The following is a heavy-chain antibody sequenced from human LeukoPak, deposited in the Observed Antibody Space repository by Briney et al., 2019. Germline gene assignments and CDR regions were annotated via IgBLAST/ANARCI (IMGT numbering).Heavy chain of an antibody. D-gene: IGHD6-6*01. V-gene: IGHV3-23*01. Sequence: GGSLRLSCAASGFTFSAYAMSWVRQAPGKGLEWVSVISGSGGTTYYADSVKGRFTISRDNSKNTLYLQTNSLRAEDTAVYYCARGASIAARSYYYYGMDVWGQGTTVTVSS. CDR1: GFTFSAYA. CDR2: ISGSGGTT. J-gene: IGHJ6*02. CDR3: ARGASIAARSYYYYGMDV.